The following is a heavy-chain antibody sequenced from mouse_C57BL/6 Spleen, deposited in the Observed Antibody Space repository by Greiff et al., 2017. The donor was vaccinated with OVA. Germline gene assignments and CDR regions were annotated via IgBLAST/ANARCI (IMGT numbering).Heavy chain of an antibody. D-gene: IGHD1-1*01. CDR3: ARIDYGSSCRYALDY. CDR1: GFSLTSYG. Sequence: VQLQQSGPGLVQPSQSLSITCTASGFSLTSYGVPWVRQSPGKGLEWMGVIWSGGCTDYYAAFISRLSISKDNSKSKVFFKMNSLQANDTAIYYCARIDYGSSCRYALDYWGQGTSVTVSS. J-gene: IGHJ4*01. V-gene: IGHV2-2*02. CDR2: IWSGGCT.